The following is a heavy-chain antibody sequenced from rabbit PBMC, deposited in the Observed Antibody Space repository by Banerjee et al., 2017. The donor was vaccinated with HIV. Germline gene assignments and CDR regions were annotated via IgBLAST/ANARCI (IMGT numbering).Heavy chain of an antibody. CDR3: ARSLGDTVYTLNL. CDR1: GFSFSSSYY. V-gene: IGHV1S40*01. CDR2: IDTGSDST. D-gene: IGHD2-1*01. J-gene: IGHJ4*01. Sequence: QSLEESGGDLVKPGASLTLTCTASGFSFSSSYYMCWVRQAPGKGLEWIGCIDTGSDSTYYASWAKGRFTISKTSTTVTLQMTSLTAADTATYFCARSLGDTVYTLNLWGPGTLVT.